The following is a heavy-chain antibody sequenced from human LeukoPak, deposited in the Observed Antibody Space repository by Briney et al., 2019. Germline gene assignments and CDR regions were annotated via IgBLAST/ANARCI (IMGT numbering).Heavy chain of an antibody. CDR2: IWYDGSNK. CDR3: VTVDRDAFDI. Sequence: GGSLRLSCAASGFTFSSYGMHWVRQAPGRGLEWAAVIWYDGSNKYYAGSVKGRFTISRDNSKNTLYLQMNSLRAEDTAVYYCVTVDRDAFDIWGQETMVTVSS. V-gene: IGHV3-33*01. CDR1: GFTFSSYG. J-gene: IGHJ3*02.